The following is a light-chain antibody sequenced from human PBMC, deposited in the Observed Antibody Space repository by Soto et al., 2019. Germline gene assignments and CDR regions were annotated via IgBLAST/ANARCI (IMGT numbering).Light chain of an antibody. CDR1: SSDIGGYDY. Sequence: QSVLTQPASVSGSPGQSITLSCTGTSSDIGGYDYVSWYQRHPGKAPKLIIYDVNNRPSGVSNRFSGSQSGNTASLTISGLQAEDEADYYCTSSASGSSHVVFGGGTQLTVL. CDR2: DVN. V-gene: IGLV2-14*01. CDR3: TSSASGSSHVV. J-gene: IGLJ2*01.